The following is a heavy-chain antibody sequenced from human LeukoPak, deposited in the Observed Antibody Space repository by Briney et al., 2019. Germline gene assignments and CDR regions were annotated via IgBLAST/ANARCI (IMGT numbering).Heavy chain of an antibody. J-gene: IGHJ6*02. CDR3: ASLRSGPRYGMDV. D-gene: IGHD3-3*01. CDR2: IWYDGSNK. CDR1: GFTFSSYG. Sequence: PGRSLRLSCAASGFTFSSYGMYWVRQAPGKGLEWVAVIWYDGSNKYYADSVKGRFTISRDNSKNTLYLQMNSLRAEDTAVYYCASLRSGPRYGMDVWGQGTTVTVFS. V-gene: IGHV3-33*01.